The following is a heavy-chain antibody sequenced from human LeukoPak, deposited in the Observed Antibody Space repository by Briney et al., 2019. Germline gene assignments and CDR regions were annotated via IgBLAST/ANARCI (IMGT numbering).Heavy chain of an antibody. CDR3: ARYMAAAGTFDY. Sequence: ASVNVSCKASGYTFTAYYMHWVRQAPGQGLEWMGWINANSGATYYEQKFQGRVTMTRDTSISTAYMEVSRLRSDDSAVYYCARYMAAAGTFDYWGQGTLVTVSS. CDR2: INANSGAT. J-gene: IGHJ4*02. CDR1: GYTFTAYY. D-gene: IGHD6-13*01. V-gene: IGHV1-2*02.